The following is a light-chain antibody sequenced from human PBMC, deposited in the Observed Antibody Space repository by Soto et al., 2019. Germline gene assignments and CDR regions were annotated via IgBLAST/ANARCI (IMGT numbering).Light chain of an antibody. Sequence: EMVMTPSPATPSVSPGERATPSCRASQSVSSNLAWYQQKPGQAPRLLIYGASTRATGIPARFSGSGSGTEFTLTISSLQSEDFAVYYCQQYNNWPRTFGQGTKVDIK. V-gene: IGKV3-15*01. J-gene: IGKJ1*01. CDR3: QQYNNWPRT. CDR2: GAS. CDR1: QSVSSN.